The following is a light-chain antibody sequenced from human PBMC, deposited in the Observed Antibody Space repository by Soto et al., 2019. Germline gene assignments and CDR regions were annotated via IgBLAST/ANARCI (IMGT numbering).Light chain of an antibody. J-gene: IGKJ1*01. CDR1: QDIHNY. CDR2: AAS. Sequence: AVLLTQSPSSFSASTGDRATITCRASQDIHNYLAWYQQVPGKAPKLLLYAASILQTGVPSRFSGSGSGTDFTLTIDGLQSEDFATYFCQRYYDYPWTFGQGTPVE. CDR3: QRYYDYPWT. V-gene: IGKV1-8*01.